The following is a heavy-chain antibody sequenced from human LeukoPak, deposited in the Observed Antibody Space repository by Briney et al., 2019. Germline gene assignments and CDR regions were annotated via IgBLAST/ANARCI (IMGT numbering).Heavy chain of an antibody. J-gene: IGHJ5*01. CDR2: INPNIGDA. Sequence: ASVKVSCKASGYTFTDYFIHWVRQAPGQGLEWMVWINPNIGDASYAQKFQDRVTMTRDRSINTAYMELSRLTSDDTAVYYCARMALDGGDSIGFDSWGQGTLVTVSS. D-gene: IGHD2-21*02. CDR3: ARMALDGGDSIGFDS. CDR1: GYTFTDYF. V-gene: IGHV1-2*02.